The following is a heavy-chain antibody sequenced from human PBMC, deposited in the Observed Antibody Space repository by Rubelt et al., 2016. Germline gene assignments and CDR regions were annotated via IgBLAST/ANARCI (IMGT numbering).Heavy chain of an antibody. CDR2: IYYSGST. J-gene: IGHJ5*02. V-gene: IGHV4-31*03. Sequence: VQESGPGLVKPSQTPSLTCTVSGGSISSGGYYWSWIRQHPGKGLEWIGYIYYSGSTYYNPSIKSRVTISVDTSKNQLSLKLNSVTAADTAVYYCARNIRGIAAAGNNWFDPWGQGTLVTVSS. CDR3: ARNIRGIAAAGNNWFDP. CDR1: GGSISSGGYY. D-gene: IGHD6-13*01.